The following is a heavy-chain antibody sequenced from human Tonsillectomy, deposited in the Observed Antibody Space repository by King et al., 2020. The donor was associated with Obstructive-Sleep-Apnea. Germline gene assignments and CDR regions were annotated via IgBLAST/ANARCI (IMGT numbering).Heavy chain of an antibody. Sequence: VQLQESGPGLVKPSQTLSLTCTVSGGSISSGGYYWSWIRQHPGKGLEWIGYIYYSGSTYYNPSLKSRVTISVDTSKNQFSLKLSSVTAADTAVYYCARGVIRGRGVIITSFDYWGQGTLVTVSS. J-gene: IGHJ4*02. CDR3: ARGVIRGRGVIITSFDY. D-gene: IGHD3-10*01. V-gene: IGHV4-31*03. CDR1: GGSISSGGYY. CDR2: IYYSGST.